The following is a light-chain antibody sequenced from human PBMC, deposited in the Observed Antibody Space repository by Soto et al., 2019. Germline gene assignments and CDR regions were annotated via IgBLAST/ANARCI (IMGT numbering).Light chain of an antibody. Sequence: ETLMTQSPATLSVSPGERATLSCMASQSVNNNLAWYQQKLGQAPRVLIYGASTRATGIPARFTGSGSGTEFIHTITSLQSEDSAVYYCQEYNTWPWTFGQGTKVEFK. CDR3: QEYNTWPWT. CDR1: QSVNNN. J-gene: IGKJ1*01. V-gene: IGKV3-15*01. CDR2: GAS.